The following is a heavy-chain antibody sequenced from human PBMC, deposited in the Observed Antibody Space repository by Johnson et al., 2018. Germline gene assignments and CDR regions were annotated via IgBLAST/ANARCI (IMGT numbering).Heavy chain of an antibody. D-gene: IGHD2-15*01. V-gene: IGHV3-11*04. CDR1: GFTFSDYY. Sequence: QVQLVQSGGGVVQSGRSLRLSCAASGFTFSDYYMSWIRQAPGKGLEWVSYISSSGSTIYYADSVKGRFTIPRDNAKNSPYLQMNCLRVEDTAVYYCAREEADSASSYYFFDCLDVWGQVTTV. J-gene: IGHJ6*02. CDR2: ISSSGSTI. CDR3: AREEADSASSYYFFDCLDV.